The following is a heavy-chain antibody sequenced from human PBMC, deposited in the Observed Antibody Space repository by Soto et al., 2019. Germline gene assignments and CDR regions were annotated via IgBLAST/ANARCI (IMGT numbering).Heavy chain of an antibody. CDR2: MYYSGTS. CDR1: GGSISPYS. D-gene: IGHD1-1*01. Sequence: PSETLSLTCTVSGGSISPYSWTWVRLPPGKGLEWIGSMYYSGTSSYNPSLKSRVSMSVDTSKKQLSLRLTSVTAADTAVYFCERLHCYSPNCVPLDPWGQGTLVTVSS. V-gene: IGHV4-59*05. CDR3: ERLHCYSPNCVPLDP. J-gene: IGHJ5*02.